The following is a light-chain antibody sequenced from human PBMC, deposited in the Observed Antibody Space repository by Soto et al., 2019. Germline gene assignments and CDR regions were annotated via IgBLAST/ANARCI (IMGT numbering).Light chain of an antibody. Sequence: QAVLTQPPSVSAAPGQKVTISCSGSSSNIGNNYLSWYQQLPGTAPKLLIYDNNKRPSGIPDRFSGSKSGTSATLGITGLQTGDEADYYCGTWDSSLSVWVFGGGTKLTVL. J-gene: IGLJ3*02. CDR3: GTWDSSLSVWV. V-gene: IGLV1-51*01. CDR1: SSNIGNNY. CDR2: DNN.